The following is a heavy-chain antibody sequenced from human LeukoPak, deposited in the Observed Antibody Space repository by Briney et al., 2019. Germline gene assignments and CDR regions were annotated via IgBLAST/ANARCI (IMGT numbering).Heavy chain of an antibody. D-gene: IGHD3-22*01. V-gene: IGHV4-34*01. CDR1: GGSFSDYY. CDR3: AGRSGYHGRDAFDF. Sequence: SETLSLTCAVYGGSFSDYYWSWIRQPPGKGLEWIGEINHSGSTNYNPFLKSRVTISVDTSKNQFSLKLSSVTAADTAVYYCAGRSGYHGRDAFDFWGQGTMVTVSS. J-gene: IGHJ3*01. CDR2: INHSGST.